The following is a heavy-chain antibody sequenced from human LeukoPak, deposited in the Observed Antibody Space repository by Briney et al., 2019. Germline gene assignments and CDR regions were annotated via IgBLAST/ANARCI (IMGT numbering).Heavy chain of an antibody. J-gene: IGHJ4*02. V-gene: IGHV1-8*03. CDR2: MNPNSGNT. CDR1: GYTFTSYD. D-gene: IGHD3-3*01. CDR3: ARGSRYDFWSGAVDY. Sequence: GESLKISCKGSGYTFTSYDINWVRQATGQGLEWMGWMNPNSGNTGYAQKFQGRVTITRNTSISTAYMELSSLRSEDTAVYYCARGSRYDFWSGAVDYWGQGTLVTVSS.